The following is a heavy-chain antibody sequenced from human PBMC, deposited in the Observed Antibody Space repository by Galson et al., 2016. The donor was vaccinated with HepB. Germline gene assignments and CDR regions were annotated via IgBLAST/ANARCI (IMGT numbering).Heavy chain of an antibody. J-gene: IGHJ4*02. V-gene: IGHV1-69*06. Sequence: SVKVSCKASGGTFSSHAISWVRQAPGQGLVWMGSILPIFGTTTYAQNLKGRVTITADKSTATAYMELGGLRSEDTAVYYCARHKTDWDYFDSWGPGTLVTVSS. CDR2: ILPIFGTT. D-gene: IGHD3-9*01. CDR1: GGTFSSHA. CDR3: ARHKTDWDYFDS.